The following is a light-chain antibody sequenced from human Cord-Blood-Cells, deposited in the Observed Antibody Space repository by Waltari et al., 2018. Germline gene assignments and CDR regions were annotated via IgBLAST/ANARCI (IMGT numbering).Light chain of an antibody. CDR3: QQYYSYPLT. CDR2: AAS. V-gene: IGKV1-8*01. Sequence: AIRMTQSPSSFSASTGDRVTITWRASQGISSYLAWSQQKPGKAPKLLIYAASTLQSGVPSRFSGSGSGTDFTLTISCLQSEDFATYYCQQYYSYPLTFGGGTKVEIK. J-gene: IGKJ4*01. CDR1: QGISSY.